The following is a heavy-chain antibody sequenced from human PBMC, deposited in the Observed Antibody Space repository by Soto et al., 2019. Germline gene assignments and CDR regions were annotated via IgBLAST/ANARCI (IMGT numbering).Heavy chain of an antibody. CDR3: ARVGVGLAAPRVWPY. CDR1: GYTFTSYG. CDR2: INPYNGNT. J-gene: IGHJ4*02. Sequence: ASVKVSCKASGYTFTSYGISWVRQAPGQGLEWMAWINPYNGNTKYAEKFLGRVTVTTDTSTATAYMEVRSLTSNDTAVFYCARVGVGLAAPRVWPYWGQGTPVTVSS. D-gene: IGHD6-13*01. V-gene: IGHV1-18*01.